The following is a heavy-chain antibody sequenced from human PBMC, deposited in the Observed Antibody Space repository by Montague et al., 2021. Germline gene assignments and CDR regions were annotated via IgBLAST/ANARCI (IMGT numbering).Heavy chain of an antibody. J-gene: IGHJ6*02. Sequence: SETLSLTCTVSGGSISSTIYYWVWIRQPPGKGLEGIGSIYYSGITYYNPSLRSRLTISIDTSKNQISLKLSYVTAADTAVYYGVVTPSLYYHGMDVWGQGTTASVAS. V-gene: IGHV4-39*01. CDR2: IYYSGIT. CDR3: VVTPSLYYHGMDV. D-gene: IGHD4-23*01. CDR1: GGSISSTIYY.